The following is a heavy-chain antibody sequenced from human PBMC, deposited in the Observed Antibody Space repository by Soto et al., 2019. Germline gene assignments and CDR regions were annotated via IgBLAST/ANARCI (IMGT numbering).Heavy chain of an antibody. CDR3: AGTDDYVWGSYRNGMDV. Sequence: GDSLKISCNGSGYSFTSYWISWVRQMPGKGLEWMGRIDPSDSYTNYSPSFQGHVTISADKSISTAYLQWSSLKASDTAMYYCAGTDDYVWGSYRNGMDVWGQGTTVTVS. CDR1: GYSFTSYW. D-gene: IGHD3-16*01. J-gene: IGHJ6*02. CDR2: IDPSDSYT. V-gene: IGHV5-10-1*01.